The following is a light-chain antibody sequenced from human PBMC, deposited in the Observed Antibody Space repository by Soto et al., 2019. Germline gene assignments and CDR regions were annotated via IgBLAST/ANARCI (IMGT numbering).Light chain of an antibody. CDR2: AAS. CDR3: QQSYTSPAFT. J-gene: IGKJ3*01. Sequence: DIQMTQSPSSLSASIGDRASITCRASQSIGNFLNWYQQKPGKVPKLLIYAASNLHSGVPSRFSGSGSGTEFTLTISSLQLEDFAAYYCQQSYTSPAFTFGPGTRVNAK. CDR1: QSIGNF. V-gene: IGKV1-39*01.